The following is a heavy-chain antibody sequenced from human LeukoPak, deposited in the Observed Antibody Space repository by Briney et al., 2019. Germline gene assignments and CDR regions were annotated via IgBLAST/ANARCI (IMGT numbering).Heavy chain of an antibody. J-gene: IGHJ4*02. V-gene: IGHV3-33*01. CDR2: IWYDGSNK. CDR3: ARGGERVYYYDRIPRFDY. Sequence: GGSLRLSCAASGFTFSSYGMHWVRQAPGKGLEWVAVIWYDGSNKYYADSVKGRFTISRDNSKNTLYLQMNSLRAEDTAVYYCARGGERVYYYDRIPRFDYGGQETLVTV. CDR1: GFTFSSYG. D-gene: IGHD3-22*01.